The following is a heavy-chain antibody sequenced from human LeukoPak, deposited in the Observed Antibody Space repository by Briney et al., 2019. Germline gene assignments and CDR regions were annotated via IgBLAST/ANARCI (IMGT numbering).Heavy chain of an antibody. J-gene: IGHJ4*02. Sequence: PGGSLRLSCAASGFTFSSDSMNWVPQAPGKGLEWVSSISSSSSYIYYADSVKGRFTISRDNAKNSLYLQMNSLRAEDTAVYYCARDSSSWSLYYFDYWGQGTLVTVSS. CDR2: ISSSSSYI. V-gene: IGHV3-21*01. CDR1: GFTFSSDS. D-gene: IGHD6-13*01. CDR3: ARDSSSWSLYYFDY.